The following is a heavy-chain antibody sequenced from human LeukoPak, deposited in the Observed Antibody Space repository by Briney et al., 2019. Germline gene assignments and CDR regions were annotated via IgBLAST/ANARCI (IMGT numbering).Heavy chain of an antibody. V-gene: IGHV4-59*08. CDR2: IYYSGNT. J-gene: IGHJ3*02. Sequence: SETLSLTCTVSGGSISGVHWNWIRQPPGKGLEWIGYIYYSGNTNYNPSLKSRVTISVDTSKNQFSLKLSSVTAADTAVYYCARRNDFDIWGQGTMVTVSS. CDR1: GGSISGVH. CDR3: ARRNDFDI.